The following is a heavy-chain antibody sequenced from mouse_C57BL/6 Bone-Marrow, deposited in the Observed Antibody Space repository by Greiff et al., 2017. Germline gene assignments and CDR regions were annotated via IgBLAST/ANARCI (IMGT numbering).Heavy chain of an antibody. CDR2: ISDGGSYT. D-gene: IGHD2-5*01. Sequence: EVQRVESGGGLVKPGGSLKLSCAASGFTFSSYAMSWVRQTPEKRLEWVATISDGGSYTYYPDNVKGRFTISRDNAKNNLYLQMSHLKSEDTAMYYCARYYSNSWFAYWGQGTLVTGSA. J-gene: IGHJ3*01. CDR1: GFTFSSYA. CDR3: ARYYSNSWFAY. V-gene: IGHV5-4*01.